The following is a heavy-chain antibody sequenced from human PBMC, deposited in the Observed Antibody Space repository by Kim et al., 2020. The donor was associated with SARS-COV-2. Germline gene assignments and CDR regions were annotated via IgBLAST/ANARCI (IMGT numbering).Heavy chain of an antibody. D-gene: IGHD6-13*01. Sequence: NPSLKGRVTMSGKTSKNQCSLKLSWVTAADTAVYYCARGWRIAAAGIFDYWGQGTLVTVSS. CDR3: ARGWRIAAAGIFDY. J-gene: IGHJ4*02. V-gene: IGHV4-34*01.